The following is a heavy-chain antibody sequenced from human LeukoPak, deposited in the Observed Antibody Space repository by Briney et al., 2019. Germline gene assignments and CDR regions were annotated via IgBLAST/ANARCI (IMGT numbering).Heavy chain of an antibody. CDR1: GYTFTSYA. CDR3: ARDRCSGGSCYTSPFDY. J-gene: IGHJ4*02. CDR2: INAGNGNT. V-gene: IGHV1-3*01. D-gene: IGHD2-15*01. Sequence: ASVKVSCKASGYTFTSYAMHWVRQAPGQRLEWMGWINAGNGNTKYSQKFQGRVTITRDTSASTAYMELSSLRSEDTAVYYRARDRCSGGSCYTSPFDYWGQGTLVTVSS.